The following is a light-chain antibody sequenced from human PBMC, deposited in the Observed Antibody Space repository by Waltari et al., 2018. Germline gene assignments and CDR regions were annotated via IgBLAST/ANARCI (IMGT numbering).Light chain of an antibody. CDR2: GKN. CDR1: SLRSYY. Sequence: SSELTQDPAVSVALGQTVRIPCQGDSLRSYYASWYQQKPGQAPVLVIYGKNNRPSGIPDRFSGSSSGNTASLTITGAQAEDEADYYCNSRDSSGNRVFGGGTKLTVL. J-gene: IGLJ3*02. V-gene: IGLV3-19*01. CDR3: NSRDSSGNRV.